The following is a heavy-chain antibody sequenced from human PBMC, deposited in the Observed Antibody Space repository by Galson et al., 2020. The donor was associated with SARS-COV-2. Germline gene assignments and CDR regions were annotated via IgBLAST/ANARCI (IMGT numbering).Heavy chain of an antibody. CDR1: GFTFTSSA. CDR2: IVVGSGNT. CDR3: AADCFQSSTSCYDY. D-gene: IGHD2-2*01. Sequence: SVKVSCKASGFTFTSSAVQWVRQARGQRLEWIGWIVVGSGNTNYAQKFQERVTITRDMSTSTAYMELSSLRSEDAAVYYCAADCFQSSTSCYDYWGQGTLVTVSS. J-gene: IGHJ4*02. V-gene: IGHV1-58*01.